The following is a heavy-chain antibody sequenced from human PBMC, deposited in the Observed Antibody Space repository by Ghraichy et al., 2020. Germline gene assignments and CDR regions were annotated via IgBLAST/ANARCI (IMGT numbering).Heavy chain of an antibody. Sequence: GGSLRLSCAASGFTLSRYWMHWVRQVPGKGLVWVSRIKSDGSSTIYADSVKGRFTISRDNAKNTLYLQMNSLRAEDTAVYYCAREYCSGGSCFFGTGGSHFDYWGRGTLVTVSS. J-gene: IGHJ4*02. D-gene: IGHD2-15*01. CDR3: AREYCSGGSCFFGTGGSHFDY. CDR2: IKSDGSST. V-gene: IGHV3-74*01. CDR1: GFTLSRYW.